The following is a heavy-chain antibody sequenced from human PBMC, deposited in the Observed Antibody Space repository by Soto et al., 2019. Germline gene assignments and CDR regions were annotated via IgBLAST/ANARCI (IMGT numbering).Heavy chain of an antibody. J-gene: IGHJ4*02. D-gene: IGHD3-22*01. CDR3: ARDPTSYYYDSSGYYLSCYFDY. Sequence: GGSLRLSCAASGFTFSSYAMHWVRQAPGKGLEWVAVISYDGSNKYYADSVKGRFTISRDNSKNTLYLQMNSLRAEETAVYYCARDPTSYYYDSSGYYLSCYFDYWGQGTLVTVSS. V-gene: IGHV3-30-3*01. CDR2: ISYDGSNK. CDR1: GFTFSSYA.